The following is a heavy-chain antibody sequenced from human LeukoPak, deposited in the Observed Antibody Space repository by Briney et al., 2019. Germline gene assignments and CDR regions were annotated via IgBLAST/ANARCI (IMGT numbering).Heavy chain of an antibody. V-gene: IGHV4-59*01. CDR3: ATQQREDEEDSYNPIPANWYFDL. Sequence: PSETLSLTCTVSGGSLSSYYWSWIRQPPGRGLEWIGYIYYSGSTNYNPSLKSRVTISVDTSKNQFSLKLSSVTAAEPAVYYCATQQREDEEDSYNPIPANWYFDLWGRGTLVTVSS. CDR2: IYYSGST. J-gene: IGHJ2*01. D-gene: IGHD5-24*01. CDR1: GGSLSSYY.